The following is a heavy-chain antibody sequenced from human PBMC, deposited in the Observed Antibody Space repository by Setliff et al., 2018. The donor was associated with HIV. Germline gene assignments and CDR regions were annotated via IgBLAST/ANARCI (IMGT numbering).Heavy chain of an antibody. CDR3: ARQYMELELPDY. CDR1: GGSISSSSYY. CDR2: IYYSGST. V-gene: IGHV4-39*01. J-gene: IGHJ4*02. D-gene: IGHD1-7*01. Sequence: PSETLSLTCTVSGGSISSSSYYWGWIRQPPGKGLEWIGNIYYSGSTYYNPSLKSRVSMSVDTYKNQFSLKLSSVTAADTAVYYCARQYMELELPDYWGQGTLVTVSS.